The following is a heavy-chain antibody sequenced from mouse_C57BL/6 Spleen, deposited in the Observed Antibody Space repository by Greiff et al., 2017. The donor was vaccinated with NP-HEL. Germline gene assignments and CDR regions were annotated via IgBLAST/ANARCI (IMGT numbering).Heavy chain of an antibody. D-gene: IGHD1-1*01. V-gene: IGHV1-54*01. CDR1: GYAFTNYL. J-gene: IGHJ4*01. CDR3: ARGDGSSYGYAMDY. CDR2: INPGSGGT. Sequence: QVQLQQSGAELVRPGTSVTVSCKASGYAFTNYLIEWVKQRPGQGLEWIGVINPGSGGTNYNEKFKGKATLTADKSSSTAYMQLSSLTSEDSAVYFCARGDGSSYGYAMDYWGQGTSVTVSS.